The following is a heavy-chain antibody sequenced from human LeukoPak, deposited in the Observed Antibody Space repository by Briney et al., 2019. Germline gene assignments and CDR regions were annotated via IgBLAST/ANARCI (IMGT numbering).Heavy chain of an antibody. CDR3: AKTPVRRFPLYFDY. CDR1: AFTFSSYA. D-gene: IGHD3-3*01. V-gene: IGHV3-23*01. J-gene: IGHJ4*02. Sequence: GGSLRLSCAASAFTFSSYAMSWVRQAPGKGLEWVSSISTSDGTTYYADSVKGRFTISRDNSKNTLYLQMNSLRAEDAAIYYCAKTPVRRFPLYFDYWGQGTLVTVSS. CDR2: ISTSDGTT.